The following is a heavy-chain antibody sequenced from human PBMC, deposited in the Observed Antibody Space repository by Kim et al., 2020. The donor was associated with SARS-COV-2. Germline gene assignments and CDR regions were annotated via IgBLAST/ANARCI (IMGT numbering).Heavy chain of an antibody. D-gene: IGHD1-26*01. V-gene: IGHV3-9*01. Sequence: GGSLRLSCAASGFIFDAHAMFWVRQAPGKGLEWVAGINWKGENIVYGDSVRGRFIISRDNVKNQLFLEMNSLRVEDTALYFCANEREVGGDWFWGQGTQV. J-gene: IGHJ4*02. CDR3: ANEREVGGDWF. CDR1: GFIFDAHA. CDR2: INWKGENI.